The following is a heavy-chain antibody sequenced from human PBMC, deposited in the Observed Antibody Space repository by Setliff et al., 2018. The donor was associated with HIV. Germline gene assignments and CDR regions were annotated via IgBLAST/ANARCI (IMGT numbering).Heavy chain of an antibody. CDR3: AKVRDYGSGSYYNWYFDL. CDR2: INPNNGDT. V-gene: IGHV1-2*04. CDR1: GYTFSGYY. Sequence: ASVKVSCKASGYTFSGYYIHWVRRAPGQGLEWMGWINPNNGDTKYAQKFQGWVTMTRDTSISTAYMELSRLRSDDTAVYYCAKVRDYGSGSYYNWYFDLWGRGTRVTVSS. D-gene: IGHD3-10*01. J-gene: IGHJ2*01.